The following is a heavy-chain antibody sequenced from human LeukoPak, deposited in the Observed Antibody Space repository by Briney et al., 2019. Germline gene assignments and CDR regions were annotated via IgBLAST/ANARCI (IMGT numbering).Heavy chain of an antibody. CDR3: ARARVIPASFDD. CDR1: GGSITFGSYY. D-gene: IGHD3-16*02. CDR2: IYTSGRT. V-gene: IGHV4-61*02. J-gene: IGHJ4*02. Sequence: TLSLTCTVSGGSITFGSYYWTWIRQPAGKGLEWIGRIYTSGRTFYNPSLKSRVTISMDTSMNQFSLRLSSVTAADTAVYYCARARVIPASFDDWGQGALVTVSS.